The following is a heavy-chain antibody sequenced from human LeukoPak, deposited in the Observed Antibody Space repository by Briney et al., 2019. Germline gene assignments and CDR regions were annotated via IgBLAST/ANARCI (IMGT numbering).Heavy chain of an antibody. D-gene: IGHD4-17*01. CDR1: GFTFSSYA. V-gene: IGHV3-30*04. Sequence: GGSLRLSCAASGFTFSSYAMHWVRQAPGKGLEWVAVISYDGSNKYYADSVKGRFTISRDNAKNSLYLQMNSLRAEDTAVYYCARAGTTVTKRNNWFDPWGQGTLVTVSS. CDR2: ISYDGSNK. CDR3: ARAGTTVTKRNNWFDP. J-gene: IGHJ5*02.